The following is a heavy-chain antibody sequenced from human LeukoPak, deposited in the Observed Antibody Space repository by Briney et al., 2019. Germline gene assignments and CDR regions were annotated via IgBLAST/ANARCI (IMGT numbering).Heavy chain of an antibody. CDR3: AKDRSYSSFFDY. V-gene: IGHV3-30*02. Sequence: GGALRLSCAASGFTFSSYGMHWVRQAPGKGLEWVAFIRYDGSNKYYADSVKGRFTISRDNSKNTLYLQMNSLRAEDTAVYYCAKDRSYSSFFDYWGQGTLVTASS. D-gene: IGHD1-26*01. CDR1: GFTFSSYG. CDR2: IRYDGSNK. J-gene: IGHJ4*02.